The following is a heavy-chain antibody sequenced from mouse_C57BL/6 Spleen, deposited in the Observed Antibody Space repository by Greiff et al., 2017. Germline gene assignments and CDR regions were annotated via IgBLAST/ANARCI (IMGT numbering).Heavy chain of an antibody. CDR2: IHPNSGST. Sequence: QVQLQQSGAELVKPGASVKLSCKASGYTFTSYWMHWVKQRPGQGLEWIGMIHPNSGSTNYNEKFKSKATLTVDKSSSTAYMQLSSLTSEDSAVYYCARDGLLNYAMDYWGQGTSVTVSS. V-gene: IGHV1-64*01. CDR3: ARDGLLNYAMDY. J-gene: IGHJ4*01. D-gene: IGHD2-3*01. CDR1: GYTFTSYW.